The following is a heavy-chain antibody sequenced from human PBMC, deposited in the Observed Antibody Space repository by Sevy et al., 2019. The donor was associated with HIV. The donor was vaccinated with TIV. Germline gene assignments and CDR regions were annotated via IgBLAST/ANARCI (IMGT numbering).Heavy chain of an antibody. Sequence: SETLSLTCTVSGGSISSGAYSWNWIRKPPGNGLEWIGYIFHSGSTYYNPSLKSRFTVSVDRSKTQFSLKMTSVTAAETAVYYCVRDGGTVTTPGYFDYWGQGTLVTVSS. D-gene: IGHD4-17*01. CDR3: VRDGGTVTTPGYFDY. CDR2: IFHSGST. V-gene: IGHV4-30-2*01. J-gene: IGHJ4*02. CDR1: GGSISSGAYS.